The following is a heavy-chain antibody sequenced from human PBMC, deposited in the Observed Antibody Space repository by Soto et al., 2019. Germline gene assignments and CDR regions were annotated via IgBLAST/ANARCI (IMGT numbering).Heavy chain of an antibody. Sequence: GASVKVSCKVSGYTLTELSMHWVRQAPGKENEWMGGFDPEDGETIYAQKFQGRVTMTEDTSTDTAYMELSSLRSEDTAVYYCATFLTLVPARSYYYMDVWGKGTTVTVSS. J-gene: IGHJ6*03. D-gene: IGHD2-2*01. CDR3: ATFLTLVPARSYYYMDV. CDR1: GYTLTELS. V-gene: IGHV1-24*01. CDR2: FDPEDGET.